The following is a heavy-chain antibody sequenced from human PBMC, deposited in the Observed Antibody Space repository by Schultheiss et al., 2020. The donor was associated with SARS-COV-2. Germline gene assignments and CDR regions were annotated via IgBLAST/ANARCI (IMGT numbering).Heavy chain of an antibody. CDR2: INHSGST. Sequence: SETLSLTCAVYGGSFSGYYWSWIRQPPGKGLEWIGEINHSGSTYYNPSLKSRVTISVDTSKNQFSLKLSSVTAADTAVYYCARGANLGWFDPWGQGTLVTVSS. CDR1: GGSFSGYY. J-gene: IGHJ5*02. V-gene: IGHV4-34*01. CDR3: ARGANLGWFDP.